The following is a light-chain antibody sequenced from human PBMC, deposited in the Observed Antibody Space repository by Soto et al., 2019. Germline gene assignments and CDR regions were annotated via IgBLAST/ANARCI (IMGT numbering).Light chain of an antibody. J-gene: IGLJ3*02. Sequence: QSVLTQPASVSGSPGQSITISCTGTSSDIGTYNLVSWYQQHPGKAPKLIIYEVTKRPSGVSNRFSGSKSGIPASLTISGLHTEDEDDYYCCSYAGGSTLVFGGGTKVTVL. CDR3: CSYAGGSTLV. CDR1: SSDIGTYNL. CDR2: EVT. V-gene: IGLV2-23*02.